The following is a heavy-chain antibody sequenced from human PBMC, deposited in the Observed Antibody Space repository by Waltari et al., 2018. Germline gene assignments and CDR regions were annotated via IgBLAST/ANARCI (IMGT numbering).Heavy chain of an antibody. D-gene: IGHD2-15*01. CDR3: ASTLDLVVVQATKLGLGY. J-gene: IGHJ4*02. CDR1: GGSFSGYY. Sequence: QVQLQQWGAGLLKPSETLSLTCAVYGGSFSGYYWSWIRQPPGKGLEWIGEINHSGSTNYNPSLKSGVTISVDTSKNQFSLKLSSVTAADTAVYYCASTLDLVVVQATKLGLGYWGQGTLVTVSS. CDR2: INHSGST. V-gene: IGHV4-34*01.